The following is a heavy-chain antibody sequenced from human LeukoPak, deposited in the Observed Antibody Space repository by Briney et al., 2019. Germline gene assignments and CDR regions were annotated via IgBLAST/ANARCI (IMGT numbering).Heavy chain of an antibody. CDR3: AKGLERESRLDS. V-gene: IGHV3-23*01. CDR2: ISNSGGST. CDR1: GFTFSSYW. Sequence: GGSLRFSCAASGFTFSSYWMSWVRQAPGKGLEWVSGISNSGGSTYYADSVKGRFTISRDNSKNTLYLQMNSLRAEDTALYYCAKGLERESRLDSWGQGTLVTVSS. J-gene: IGHJ4*02. D-gene: IGHD1-1*01.